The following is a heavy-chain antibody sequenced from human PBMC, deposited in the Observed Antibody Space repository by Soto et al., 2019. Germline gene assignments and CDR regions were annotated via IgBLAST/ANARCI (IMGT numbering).Heavy chain of an antibody. CDR3: AKDRNYPRDCFHY. J-gene: IGHJ4*02. D-gene: IGHD1-7*01. V-gene: IGHV3-23*01. CDR1: GFTLSSYG. CDR2: ISPNGQGT. Sequence: GGSLRLSCAASGFTLSSYGMSWVRQAPGKGLEWVSAISPNGQGTYYADSVRGRFTISRDTFKNTVFLHMDSLRAEDTAVYYCAKDRNYPRDCFHYWGQGTLVTVS.